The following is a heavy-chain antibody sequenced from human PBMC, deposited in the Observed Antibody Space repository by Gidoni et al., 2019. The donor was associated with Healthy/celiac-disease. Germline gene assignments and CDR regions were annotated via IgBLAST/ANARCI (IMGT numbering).Heavy chain of an antibody. D-gene: IGHD6-6*01. Sequence: QVQLQESGPGLVKPSQTLSLPCTVSGGSVSLGGYYWTWIRQHPGKGLEWIGYIYYSGSTSHNPALESRVTLSVDTAKNHFSLRLNSLTAADSAVYYCAREASIGSRRALDFWGQGILVTVSS. CDR2: IYYSGST. CDR3: AREASIGSRRALDF. V-gene: IGHV4-31*03. J-gene: IGHJ4*02. CDR1: GGSVSLGGYY.